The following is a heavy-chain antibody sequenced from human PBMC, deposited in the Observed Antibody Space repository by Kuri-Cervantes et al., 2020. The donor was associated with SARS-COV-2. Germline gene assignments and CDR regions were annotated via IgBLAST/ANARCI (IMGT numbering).Heavy chain of an antibody. CDR1: GFSFSNYH. D-gene: IGHD3-10*01. Sequence: GGSLRLSCAASGFSFSNYHMSWIRQAPGKGLEWVSVISTSGGSTYYADSVRGRFTISRDNSKSTLYLQMNSLRAEDTAVYYCAKRVFGAFDIWGQGTMVTVSS. J-gene: IGHJ3*02. V-gene: IGHV3-23*01. CDR3: AKRVFGAFDI. CDR2: ISTSGGST.